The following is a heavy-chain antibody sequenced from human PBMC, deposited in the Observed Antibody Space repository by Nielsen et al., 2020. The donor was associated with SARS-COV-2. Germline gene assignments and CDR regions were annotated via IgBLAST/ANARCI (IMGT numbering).Heavy chain of an antibody. V-gene: IGHV4-59*01. J-gene: IGHJ3*02. CDR3: ARDYCSSTSCYKSDAFDI. D-gene: IGHD2-2*02. CDR1: GGSISSYY. CDR2: IYYSGST. Sequence: SETLSLTCTVSGGSISSYYWSWIRQPPGKGLEWIGYIYYSGSTNYNPSLKSRVTISVDTSKNQFSLKLSSVTAADTAVYYCARDYCSSTSCYKSDAFDIWGQGTMVTVSS.